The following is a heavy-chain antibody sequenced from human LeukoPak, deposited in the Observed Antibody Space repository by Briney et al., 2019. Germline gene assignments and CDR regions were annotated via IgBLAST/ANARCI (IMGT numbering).Heavy chain of an antibody. Sequence: PSETLSLTCAVYGGSFSGYYWSWIRQPPGKGLEWIGEINHSGSTNYNPSLKSRVTISVDTSKNQFSLKLSSVTAADTAVYYCASLTTVTTDAPHGYWYFDLWDRGTLVTVSS. J-gene: IGHJ2*01. CDR2: INHSGST. CDR1: GGSFSGYY. V-gene: IGHV4-34*01. D-gene: IGHD4-11*01. CDR3: ASLTTVTTDAPHGYWYFDL.